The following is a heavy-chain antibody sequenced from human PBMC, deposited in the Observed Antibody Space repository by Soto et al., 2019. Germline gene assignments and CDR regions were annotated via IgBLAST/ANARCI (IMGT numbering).Heavy chain of an antibody. D-gene: IGHD5-12*01. Sequence: QVQLQESGPGLVKPSETLSLTCTVSGGSIRSYYWPWIRQPPGEGLEWIGFIYYSGNRISYTGSTTYIPSLKSRVNIAIDRSKNEYSLMLTSLPAADTAVYSCARAGHDGGPDAIDNGGQGTMGIV. CDR2: IYYSGNRISYTGST. J-gene: IGHJ3*02. CDR1: GGSIRSYY. CDR3: ARAGHDGGPDAIDN. V-gene: IGHV4-59*01.